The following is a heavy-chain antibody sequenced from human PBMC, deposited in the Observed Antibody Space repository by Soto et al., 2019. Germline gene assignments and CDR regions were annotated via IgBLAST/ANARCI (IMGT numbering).Heavy chain of an antibody. J-gene: IGHJ5*02. CDR2: ISGSSGTI. CDR3: ARDGCTTTLCSLHNWFDP. V-gene: IGHV3-48*02. Sequence: EVQLVESGGGLVQPGGSLRLSCAASGFTFSSYGMNWVRQAPGKGLEWVSYISGSSGTIYYADSVKGRFTISRDNAKNSLYLQMNSLKDEDTALYYCARDGCTTTLCSLHNWFDPWGQGTLVTVSS. CDR1: GFTFSSYG. D-gene: IGHD2-2*01.